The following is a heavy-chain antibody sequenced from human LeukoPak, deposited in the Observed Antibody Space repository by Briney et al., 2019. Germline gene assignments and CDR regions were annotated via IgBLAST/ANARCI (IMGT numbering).Heavy chain of an antibody. CDR3: AIPYCTNGVCSSWFDP. CDR2: MNPNSGNT. CDR1: GYTFTSYD. D-gene: IGHD2-8*01. J-gene: IGHJ5*02. Sequence: ASVKVSCKASGYTFTSYDINWVRQAPGQGLEWMGWMNPNSGNTGYAQTFQGRVTMARNTSISTAYMELSSLRSEDTAVYYCAIPYCTNGVCSSWFDPWGQGTLVTVSS. V-gene: IGHV1-8*01.